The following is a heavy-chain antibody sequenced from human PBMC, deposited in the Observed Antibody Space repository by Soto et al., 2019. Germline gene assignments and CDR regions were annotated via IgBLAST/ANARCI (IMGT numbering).Heavy chain of an antibody. D-gene: IGHD4-4*01. V-gene: IGHV1-69*06. CDR1: GGTFSSYA. Sequence: KVSCKASGGTFSSYAISWVRQAPGQGLEWMGGIIPIFGTANYAQKFQGRVTITADKSTSTAYMELSSLRSEDTAVYYCAGSMATVTTSGYYYGMDVWGQGTTVTVSS. CDR3: AGSMATVTTSGYYYGMDV. CDR2: IIPIFGTA. J-gene: IGHJ6*02.